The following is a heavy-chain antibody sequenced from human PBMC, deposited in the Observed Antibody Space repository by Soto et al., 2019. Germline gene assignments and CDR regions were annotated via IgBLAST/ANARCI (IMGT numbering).Heavy chain of an antibody. J-gene: IGHJ5*02. CDR2: ISGSGGST. Sequence: GGSLRLSCAASGFTFSSYAMSWVRQAPGKGLEWVSAISGSGGSTYYTKTVKGRFTISRDNSRNTLYLQMNSLKAEDTAIYYFAPPRYAVAAAGTENWFDPWGQGTMVTVSS. CDR1: GFTFSSYA. V-gene: IGHV3-23*01. D-gene: IGHD6-13*01. CDR3: APPRYAVAAAGTENWFDP.